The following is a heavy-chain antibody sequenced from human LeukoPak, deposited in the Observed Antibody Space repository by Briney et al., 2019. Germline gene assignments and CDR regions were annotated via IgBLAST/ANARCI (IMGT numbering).Heavy chain of an antibody. Sequence: SETLSLTCAVYRGSLSGYFWSWIRQPPGKGLEWIGEINHIGTTNYNPALKSRVTMSIDTSKDQFSLKLSSVTAADTAVYYCAREGWVRGVIIEDYYYGMDVWGQGTTVTVSS. V-gene: IGHV4-34*01. CDR1: RGSLSGYF. CDR2: INHIGTT. CDR3: AREGWVRGVIIEDYYYGMDV. D-gene: IGHD3-10*01. J-gene: IGHJ6*02.